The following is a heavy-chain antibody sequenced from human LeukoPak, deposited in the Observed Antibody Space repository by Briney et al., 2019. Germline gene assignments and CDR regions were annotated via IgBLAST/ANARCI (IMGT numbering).Heavy chain of an antibody. J-gene: IGHJ6*03. CDR1: GFTFSSYA. V-gene: IGHV3-30*04. CDR3: ARDQAVDTAMVRYYYMDV. Sequence: GGSLRLSCAASGFTFSSYAMHWVRQAPGKGLEWVAVISYDGSNKYYADSVKGRFTISRDNSKNTLYLQMNSLRAEDTAVYYCARDQAVDTAMVRYYYMDVWGKGTTVTVSS. CDR2: ISYDGSNK. D-gene: IGHD5-18*01.